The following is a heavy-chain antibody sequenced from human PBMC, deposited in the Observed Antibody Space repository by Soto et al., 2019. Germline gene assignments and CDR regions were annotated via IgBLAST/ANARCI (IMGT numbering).Heavy chain of an antibody. V-gene: IGHV3-30-3*01. CDR1: GFTFSSYA. J-gene: IGHJ6*04. D-gene: IGHD4-17*01. CDR2: ISYDGSNK. CDR3: AREVSDYGDYTNYYYYGMDV. Sequence: GSLRLSCAASGFTFSSYAMHWVRQAPGKGLEWVAVISYDGSNKYYADSVKGRFTISRDNSKNTLYLQMNSLRAEDTAVYYWAREVSDYGDYTNYYYYGMDVWGKGTTVTVSS.